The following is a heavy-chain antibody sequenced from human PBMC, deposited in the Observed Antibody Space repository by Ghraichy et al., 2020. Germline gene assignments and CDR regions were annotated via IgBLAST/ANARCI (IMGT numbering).Heavy chain of an antibody. CDR2: IRYDGSNK. D-gene: IGHD4-23*01. J-gene: IGHJ3*02. V-gene: IGHV3-30*02. Sequence: GESLRLSRAASGFTFSNYGMHWVCQAPGKGLEWVAFIRYDGSNKYHADSVKGRFTISRDNSKNTLYLQMNSLRTEDTAMYYCAKPNPGAVGTPLDIWGQGTMVTVSS. CDR1: GFTFSNYG. CDR3: AKPNPGAVGTPLDI.